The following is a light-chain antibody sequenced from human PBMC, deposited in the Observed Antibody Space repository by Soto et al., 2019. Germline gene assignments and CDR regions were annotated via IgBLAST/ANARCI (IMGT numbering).Light chain of an antibody. V-gene: IGKV3-20*01. CDR3: QQYGSSPTWT. J-gene: IGKJ1*01. Sequence: ESVFTQSPGSLALSPGERATLSCRASETISSSDLAWYQQKPGQTPRLLIYGASSRATGIPDRFSGRGSGTDFTLTISRLEPEDFAVYYCQQYGSSPTWTFGQGTKVDI. CDR2: GAS. CDR1: ETISSSD.